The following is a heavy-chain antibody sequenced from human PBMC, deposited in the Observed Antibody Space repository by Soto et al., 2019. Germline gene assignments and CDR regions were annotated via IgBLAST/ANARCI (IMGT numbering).Heavy chain of an antibody. D-gene: IGHD3-22*01. Sequence: GESLKISCKGSGYSFTSYWISWVRQMPGKGLEWMGRIDPSDSYTNYSPSFQVHVTISADKSISTAYLQWSSLKASDTAMYYCAIHMKIFYDSSGYNDACDLWGQGTMVTVS. CDR1: GYSFTSYW. V-gene: IGHV5-10-1*01. CDR2: IDPSDSYT. J-gene: IGHJ3*01. CDR3: AIHMKIFYDSSGYNDACDL.